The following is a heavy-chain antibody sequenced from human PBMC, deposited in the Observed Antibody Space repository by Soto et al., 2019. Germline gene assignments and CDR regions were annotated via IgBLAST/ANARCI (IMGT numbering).Heavy chain of an antibody. CDR3: ARGEFVVPAATITFYYYGMDV. V-gene: IGHV1-69*06. Sequence: SVKVSCKASGGTFSSYAISWVRQAPGQGLEWMGGIIPIFGTANYAQKFQGRVTITADKSTSTAYMELSSLRSEDTAVYYCARGEFVVPAATITFYYYGMDVWGQGATVTVSS. D-gene: IGHD2-2*01. CDR2: IIPIFGTA. J-gene: IGHJ6*02. CDR1: GGTFSSYA.